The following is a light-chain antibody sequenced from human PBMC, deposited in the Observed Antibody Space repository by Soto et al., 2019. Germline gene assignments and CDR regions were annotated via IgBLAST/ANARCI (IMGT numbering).Light chain of an antibody. V-gene: IGLV2-14*01. J-gene: IGLJ1*01. CDR1: SSDLGIYND. CDR3: SSYTTSSTRV. CDR2: EVT. Sequence: QSALTQPASVSGSPGQSIAISCSGSSSDLGIYNDVSWYQQHPGKVPKLIIFEVTNRPSGVSNRFSGSKSGNTASLTISGLQAEDEADYYCSSYTTSSTRVFGTGTKATVL.